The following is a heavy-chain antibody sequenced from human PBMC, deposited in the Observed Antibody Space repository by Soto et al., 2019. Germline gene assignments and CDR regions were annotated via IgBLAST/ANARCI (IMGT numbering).Heavy chain of an antibody. Sequence: LSLTCAISGDSVSSSSAAWNWIGQSPSRGLEWLGRTYYRSKWYNDYAVSVKSRITINPDTSKNQLSLQLNSVTPEDTAVYYCARDPELLPTYHYYGMDVWGQGTTVNVSS. D-gene: IGHD1-26*01. CDR1: GDSVSSSSAA. CDR2: TYYRSKWYN. J-gene: IGHJ6*01. CDR3: ARDPELLPTYHYYGMDV. V-gene: IGHV6-1*01.